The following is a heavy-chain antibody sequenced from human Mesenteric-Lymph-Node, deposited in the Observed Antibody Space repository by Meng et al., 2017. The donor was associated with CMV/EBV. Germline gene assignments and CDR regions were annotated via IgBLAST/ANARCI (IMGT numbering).Heavy chain of an antibody. Sequence: GESLKISCAASGFTFSSYAMSWVRQAPGKGLEWVSAISGSGGSTYYADSVKGRFTISRDNSKNTLYLQMNSLRAEDTAVYYCAKDDSGSYWPYYYYGMDVWGQGTTVTVSS. J-gene: IGHJ6*02. V-gene: IGHV3-23*01. D-gene: IGHD1-26*01. CDR3: AKDDSGSYWPYYYYGMDV. CDR2: ISGSGGST. CDR1: GFTFSSYA.